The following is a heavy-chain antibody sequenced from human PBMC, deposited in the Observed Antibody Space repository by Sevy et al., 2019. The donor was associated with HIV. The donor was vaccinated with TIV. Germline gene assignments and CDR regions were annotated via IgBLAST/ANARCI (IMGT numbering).Heavy chain of an antibody. CDR3: AKGSHNTGWFPDY. CDR2: ISSTGSIT. Sequence: GGSLRLSCAASGFTFSSYAMSWVRQPPGKGLEWVSPISSTGSITYYADSVRGRFTISRDNSNNILYLQMNSLRAEDTAVYFCAKGSHNTGWFPDYWGQGTLVTVSS. CDR1: GFTFSSYA. D-gene: IGHD6-19*01. J-gene: IGHJ4*02. V-gene: IGHV3-23*01.